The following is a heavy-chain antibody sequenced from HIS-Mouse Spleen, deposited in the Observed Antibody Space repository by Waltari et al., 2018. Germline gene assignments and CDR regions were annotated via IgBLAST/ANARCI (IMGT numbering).Heavy chain of an antibody. CDR2: MNPNSGNK. J-gene: IGHJ4*02. Sequence: QVQLVQSGAEVKKPGASVKVSCKASGSTFTSYDINWVRQATGQGLEWMGWMNPNSGNKGYAQKFQGRVTMTRNTSISTAYMELSSLRSEDTAVYYCARGHDYSNYFDYWGQGTLVTVSS. CDR3: ARGHDYSNYFDY. D-gene: IGHD4-4*01. CDR1: GSTFTSYD. V-gene: IGHV1-8*01.